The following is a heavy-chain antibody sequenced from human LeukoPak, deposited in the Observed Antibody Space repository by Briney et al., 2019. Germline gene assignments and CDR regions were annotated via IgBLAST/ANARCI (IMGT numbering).Heavy chain of an antibody. J-gene: IGHJ4*02. CDR2: IKSKTDGGTT. CDR1: GFTFSNAW. CDR3: TTGFSSGRFDY. Sequence: GGSLRLSCAASGFTFSNAWMSWVRQAPGKGLEWVGRIKSKTDGGTTDYAAPVKGRFTISRDDSKNTLYLQMNSLKTEDTAVCYCTTGFSSGRFDYWGQGTLVTVSS. D-gene: IGHD6-25*01. V-gene: IGHV3-15*01.